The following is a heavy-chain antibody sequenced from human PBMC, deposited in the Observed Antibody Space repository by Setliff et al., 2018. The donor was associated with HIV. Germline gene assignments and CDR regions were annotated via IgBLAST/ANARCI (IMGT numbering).Heavy chain of an antibody. V-gene: IGHV4-61*02. Sequence: SETLSLTCTVSGGSISSGIYYWSWIRQPAGKGLEWIGRIYASGSTKYNPSLESRVTISIDKSKNQFYLRLSSVTAADTAVYYCAGTIKEHLAVLWFDPWGQGTLVTVS. CDR2: IYASGST. D-gene: IGHD3-3*02. CDR3: AGTIKEHLAVLWFDP. CDR1: GGSISSGIYY. J-gene: IGHJ5*02.